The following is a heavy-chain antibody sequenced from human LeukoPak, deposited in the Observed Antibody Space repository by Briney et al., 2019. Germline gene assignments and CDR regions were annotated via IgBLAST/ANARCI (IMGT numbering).Heavy chain of an antibody. CDR3: AETLAHDFWSGYYLAGVDY. J-gene: IGHJ4*02. CDR2: ISGSGGST. CDR1: GFTFSSYA. Sequence: GGSLRLSCAASGFTFSSYAMSWVRQAPGKGLEWVSAISGSGGSTYYADSVKGRFTISRDNSKNTLYLQMDSLRAEDTAVYYCAETLAHDFWSGYYLAGVDYWGQGTLVTVSS. V-gene: IGHV3-23*01. D-gene: IGHD3-3*01.